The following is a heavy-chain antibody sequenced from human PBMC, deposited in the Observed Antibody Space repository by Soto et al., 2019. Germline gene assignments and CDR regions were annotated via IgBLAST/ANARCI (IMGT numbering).Heavy chain of an antibody. CDR3: ARDTAYYYGSGSYEDYYYGMDV. J-gene: IGHJ6*02. CDR1: GGSISSSNW. D-gene: IGHD3-10*01. V-gene: IGHV4-4*02. Sequence: TLSLTCAVSGGSISSSNWWSWVRQPPGKGLEWIGEIYHSGSTNYNPSLKSRVTISVDKSKNQFSLKLSSVTAADTAVYYCARDTAYYYGSGSYEDYYYGMDVWGQGTTVTVSS. CDR2: IYHSGST.